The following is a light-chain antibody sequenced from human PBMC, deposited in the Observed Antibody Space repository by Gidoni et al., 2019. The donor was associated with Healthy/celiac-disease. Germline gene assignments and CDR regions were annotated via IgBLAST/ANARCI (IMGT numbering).Light chain of an antibody. J-gene: IGKJ1*01. Sequence: EIAMTQSLATLSVSPGERATLSCRASQSVSSNLACYQQKPGQAPRLLIYGASTRATGIPARFSGSGSGIEFTLTISSLQSEDFAVYYCQQYNNWPPWTFGQGTKVEIK. CDR3: QQYNNWPPWT. CDR1: QSVSSN. CDR2: GAS. V-gene: IGKV3-15*01.